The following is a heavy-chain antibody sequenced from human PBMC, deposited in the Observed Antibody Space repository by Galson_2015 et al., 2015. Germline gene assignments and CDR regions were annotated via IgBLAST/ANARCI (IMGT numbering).Heavy chain of an antibody. CDR1: GFSFSSYT. J-gene: IGHJ3*02. CDR2: ISNDGGFK. V-gene: IGHV3-30*01. Sequence: SLRLSCAASGFSFSSYTMGWVRHSPDKGLEWVADISNDGGFKHYADSVGGRFTISRDNSRNTLFLRMNSLRTEDTAVYYCARDGITVTTQPEAFDIWGQGTMVTVSS. CDR3: ARDGITVTTQPEAFDI. D-gene: IGHD1-14*01.